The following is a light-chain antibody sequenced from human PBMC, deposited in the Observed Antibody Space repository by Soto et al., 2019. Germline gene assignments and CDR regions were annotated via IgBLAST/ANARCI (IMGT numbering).Light chain of an antibody. CDR2: DAS. CDR3: QQHSNWSPLP. Sequence: EIVLTQSPATLSLSPGERATLSCRASQSVSSYLAWYQQKPGQAPRLLIYDASNRATGIPARFSGSGSGTDFTLTISSLEPEDFAVYYCQQHSNWSPLPFGGGTQVEIK. CDR1: QSVSSY. V-gene: IGKV3-11*01. J-gene: IGKJ4*01.